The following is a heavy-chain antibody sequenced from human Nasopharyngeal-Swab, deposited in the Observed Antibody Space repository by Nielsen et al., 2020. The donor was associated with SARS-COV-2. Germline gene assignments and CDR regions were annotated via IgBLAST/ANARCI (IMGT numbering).Heavy chain of an antibody. D-gene: IGHD4-17*01. CDR2: INPNSGGT. Sequence: ASVKVSCKASGYTFTGYYMHWVRQAPGQGLEWMGWINPNSGGTNCAQKFQGRVTMTRDTSISTAYMELSRLRSDDTAVYYCARDTTVSSNAFDIWGQGTMVTVSS. CDR1: GYTFTGYY. CDR3: ARDTTVSSNAFDI. V-gene: IGHV1-2*02. J-gene: IGHJ3*02.